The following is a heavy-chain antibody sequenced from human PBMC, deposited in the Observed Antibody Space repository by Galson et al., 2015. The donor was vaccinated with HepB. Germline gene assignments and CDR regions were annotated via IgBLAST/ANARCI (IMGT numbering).Heavy chain of an antibody. J-gene: IGHJ4*02. CDR2: IWYDGSNK. D-gene: IGHD3-3*01. Sequence: SLRLSCAASGFTFSSYGMHWVRQAPGKGLEWVAVIWYDGSNKYYADSVKGRFTITRDNSKNTLYLQMNSLRAEDTAVYYCARGGADYDFWSGYYDYWGQGTLVTVSS. CDR3: ARGGADYDFWSGYYDY. V-gene: IGHV3-33*01. CDR1: GFTFSSYG.